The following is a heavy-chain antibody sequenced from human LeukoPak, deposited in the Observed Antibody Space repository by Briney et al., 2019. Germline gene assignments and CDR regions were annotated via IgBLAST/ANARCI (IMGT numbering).Heavy chain of an antibody. V-gene: IGHV3-7*04. CDR2: IKKDGSEQ. CDR3: SGSSSRNDGSGYRPFDY. J-gene: IGHJ4*02. D-gene: IGHD3-22*01. CDR1: GFAFSNYF. Sequence: GGSLRLSCEASGFAFSNYFMTWVRQAPGKGLEWVVNIKKDGSEQNYVDSVKGRFTISRDNAKNSLYLQMNSLRAEDTAVYYCSGSSSRNDGSGYRPFDYWGQGTLVTVSS.